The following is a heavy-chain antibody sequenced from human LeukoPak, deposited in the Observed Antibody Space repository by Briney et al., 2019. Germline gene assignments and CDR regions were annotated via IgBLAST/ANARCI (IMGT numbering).Heavy chain of an antibody. CDR3: AKDRPNYYDSSGHYYRRNGDY. J-gene: IGHJ4*02. V-gene: IGHV3-23*01. D-gene: IGHD3-22*01. CDR2: ITSSGGST. Sequence: PGGSLRLSCAASGFTCSSYAMSWVRQAPGKGLEWVSSITSSGGSTYYAGSVKGQFTISRDNSKNTVYLQMNSLRAEDTAVYYCAKDRPNYYDSSGHYYRRNGDYWGQGTLVTVSS. CDR1: GFTCSSYA.